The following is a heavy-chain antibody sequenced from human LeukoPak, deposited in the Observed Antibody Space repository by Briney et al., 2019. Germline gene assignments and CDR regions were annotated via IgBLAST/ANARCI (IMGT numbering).Heavy chain of an antibody. CDR1: GFTFDDYA. J-gene: IGHJ4*02. CDR2: ISWNSNNI. Sequence: GRSLRLSCAASGFTFDDYAMHWVRQAPGKGLEWVSGISWNSNNIGYADSVKGRFTISRDNAKNSLYLQKNSLRAEDTAVYYCAREYIALGCDYWGQGTLVTVSS. D-gene: IGHD6-6*01. CDR3: AREYIALGCDY. V-gene: IGHV3-9*01.